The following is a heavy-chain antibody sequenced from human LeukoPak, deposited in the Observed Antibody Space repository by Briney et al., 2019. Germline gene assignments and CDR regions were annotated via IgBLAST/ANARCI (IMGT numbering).Heavy chain of an antibody. J-gene: IGHJ4*02. CDR2: ITWNGAFI. Sequence: SLRLSCAASGFTFDDFSMHWVRQAPGKGLEWVSGITWNGAFIGYADSVQGRFTISRDNAKNSLYLEMRSLRTEDTALYYCAKALGQDWGQGTLVTVSS. CDR1: GFTFDDFS. D-gene: IGHD3-16*01. V-gene: IGHV3-9*01. CDR3: AKALGQD.